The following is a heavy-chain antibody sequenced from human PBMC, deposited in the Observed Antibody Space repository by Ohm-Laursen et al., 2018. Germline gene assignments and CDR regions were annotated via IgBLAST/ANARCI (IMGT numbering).Heavy chain of an antibody. CDR3: TRGGLWSFDY. CDR1: GGSISTFS. Sequence: TLSLTCTVSGGSISTFSWSWIRQPPGKGLEYIGYISHSGNTNYNPSLKSRVTISIDTSKNQFSLKLSSVTAADTAVYYCTRGGLWSFDYWGQGTLVTVSS. V-gene: IGHV4-59*01. J-gene: IGHJ4*02. CDR2: ISHSGNT. D-gene: IGHD2-21*01.